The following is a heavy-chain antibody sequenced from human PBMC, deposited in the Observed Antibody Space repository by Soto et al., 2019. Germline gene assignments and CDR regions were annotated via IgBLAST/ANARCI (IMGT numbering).Heavy chain of an antibody. CDR3: ARGIAVAGPSWCGMDV. CDR2: INADNGNT. Sequence: QAQLVQSGAEVKKPGASVKVSCKASGYTFTNYAMHWVRQAPGQRLEWMGWINADNGNTKYSQKFQGRVTITKDTSASTAYMELSCLGSEDTAVYYCARGIAVAGPSWCGMDVWGLGTTVIVSS. CDR1: GYTFTNYA. V-gene: IGHV1-3*01. D-gene: IGHD6-19*01. J-gene: IGHJ6*02.